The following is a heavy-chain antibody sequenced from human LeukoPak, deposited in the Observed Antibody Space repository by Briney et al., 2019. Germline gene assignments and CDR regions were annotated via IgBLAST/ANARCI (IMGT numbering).Heavy chain of an antibody. D-gene: IGHD3-22*01. CDR1: VFTFSSYA. Sequence: PGGSLRLSCAASVFTFSSYAMSWVRQAPGKGLEWVSAISGSGGSTYYADSVKGRFTISRYNSKNTLYLQMNSLRAEDTAVYYCAKRSPTYYYVSSCYYAPFDYWGQGTLVTVSS. CDR3: AKRSPTYYYVSSCYYAPFDY. V-gene: IGHV3-23*01. J-gene: IGHJ4*02. CDR2: ISGSGGST.